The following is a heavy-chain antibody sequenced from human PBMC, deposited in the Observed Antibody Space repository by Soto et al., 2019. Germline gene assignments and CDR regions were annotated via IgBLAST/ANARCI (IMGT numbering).Heavy chain of an antibody. CDR1: GYTLTSYG. V-gene: IGHV1-18*01. J-gene: IGHJ2*01. Sequence: ASVKVSCKASGYTLTSYGIIWVRQAPGQGLEWMGWISAYNGNTNYAQKLQGRVTMTTDTSTSTAYMELRSLRSDDTAVYYCARVTPGLWYFDLWGRGTLVTVSS. CDR3: ARVTPGLWYFDL. CDR2: ISAYNGNT.